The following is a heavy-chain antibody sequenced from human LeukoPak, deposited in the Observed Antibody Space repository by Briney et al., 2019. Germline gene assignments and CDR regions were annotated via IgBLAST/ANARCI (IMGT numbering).Heavy chain of an antibody. CDR3: AREYISGPRQTDAFDI. CDR2: ISYDGIKK. J-gene: IGHJ3*02. Sequence: HPGGSLRLFCTAFGFTFNYYAVHWVRQAPGKGLEWVAIISYDGIKKYYADSVKGRFTISRDNAKNTLYVQMNSLRPEDTAVYYCAREYISGPRQTDAFDIWGRGTMVTVSS. V-gene: IGHV3-30*04. CDR1: GFTFNYYA. D-gene: IGHD3-22*01.